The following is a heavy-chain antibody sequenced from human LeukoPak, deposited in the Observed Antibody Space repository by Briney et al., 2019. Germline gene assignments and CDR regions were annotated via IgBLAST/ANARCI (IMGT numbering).Heavy chain of an antibody. CDR2: ITGSGDST. D-gene: IGHD3-9*01. CDR1: GFTFSSYA. J-gene: IGHJ4*02. CDR3: ARGGGGNSDFLTTYTGASLSFDY. Sequence: GSLRLSCAASGFTFSSYAMNWVRQAPGKGLEWVSTITGSGDSTYNADSVKGRFTISRDNSKNTLYLQMKSLRAEDTAVYYCARGGGGNSDFLTTYTGASLSFDYWGRGALVTVSS. V-gene: IGHV3-23*01.